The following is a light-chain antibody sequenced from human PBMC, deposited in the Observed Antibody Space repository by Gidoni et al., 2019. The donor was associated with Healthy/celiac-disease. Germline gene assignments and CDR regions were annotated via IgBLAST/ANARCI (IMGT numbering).Light chain of an antibody. Sequence: DIQMTQYPSSLSASVGDRVTITCRASQSISSYLNWYQQKPGKAPKLLIYAASSLQSGVPSRFSGSGSGTDFTLTISSLQPEDFATYYCQQSYSTPPVTFGGGTKVEIK. CDR1: QSISSY. CDR2: AAS. V-gene: IGKV1-39*01. CDR3: QQSYSTPPVT. J-gene: IGKJ4*01.